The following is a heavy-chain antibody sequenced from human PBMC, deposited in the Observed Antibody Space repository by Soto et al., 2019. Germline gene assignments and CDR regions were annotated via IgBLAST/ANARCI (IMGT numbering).Heavy chain of an antibody. CDR3: AKDWGSSGWFNWFNP. D-gene: IGHD6-19*01. J-gene: IGHJ5*02. V-gene: IGHV3-30*18. CDR1: GFTVATTG. Sequence: QVQLVESGGGVVQPGESLQVACAASGFTVATTGMHWDRQAPGKGLEWVAMISHSGTSKVYIDSVQGRFTISRDNARNNLYLQMSSLRPEDTAIYYCAKDWGSSGWFNWFNPWGQGVLVTVSS. CDR2: ISHSGTSK.